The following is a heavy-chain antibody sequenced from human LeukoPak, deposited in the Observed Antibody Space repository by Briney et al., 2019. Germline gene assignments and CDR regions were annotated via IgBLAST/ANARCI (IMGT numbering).Heavy chain of an antibody. D-gene: IGHD6-13*01. Sequence: PSETLSLTCTVSGGSISSYYLSWIRQPAGKGLEWIGRIYTSGSTNYNPSLKSRVTMSVDTSKNQFSLKLSSVTAADTAVYYCARDDIAAANYYYMDVWGKGTTVTVSS. V-gene: IGHV4-4*07. CDR2: IYTSGST. J-gene: IGHJ6*03. CDR3: ARDDIAAANYYYMDV. CDR1: GGSISSYY.